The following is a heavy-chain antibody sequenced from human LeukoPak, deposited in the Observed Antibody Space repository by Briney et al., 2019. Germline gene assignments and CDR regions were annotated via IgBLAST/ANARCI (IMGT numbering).Heavy chain of an antibody. V-gene: IGHV3-30-3*01. J-gene: IGHJ4*02. Sequence: PGGSLRLSCAASGFTFTSYAMNWVRQAPGKGLEWVAVISYDGSNKYYADSVKGRFTISRDNSKNTLYLQMNSLRAEDTAVYYCAREGPYYDSSGCDLFDYWGQGTLVTVSS. CDR3: AREGPYYDSSGCDLFDY. D-gene: IGHD3-22*01. CDR1: GFTFTSYA. CDR2: ISYDGSNK.